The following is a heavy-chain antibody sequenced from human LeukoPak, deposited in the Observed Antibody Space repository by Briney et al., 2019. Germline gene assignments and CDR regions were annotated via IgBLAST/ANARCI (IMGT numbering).Heavy chain of an antibody. CDR3: ARAPVAGPSLIDY. J-gene: IGHJ4*02. D-gene: IGHD2-21*01. CDR1: GFTFNDYS. Sequence: GGSLKLSCAASGFTFNDYSMNWVRQAPGKGLEWVSSISGSGSYIYYADAVKGRFIISRDNTKNSLYLQMNSLRADDTAMYYRARAPVAGPSLIDYWGQGTLVTVSS. CDR2: ISGSGSYI. V-gene: IGHV3-21*01.